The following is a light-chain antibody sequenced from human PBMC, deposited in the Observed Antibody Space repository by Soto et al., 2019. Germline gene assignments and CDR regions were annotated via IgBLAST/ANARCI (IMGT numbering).Light chain of an antibody. V-gene: IGKV3-20*01. CDR2: DAS. CDR3: QQYSSSPGT. J-gene: IGKJ2*01. CDR1: QSVNDNY. Sequence: DIVLTQSPGTLSLSPGERATLSCRASQSVNDNYLAWFQQKPGQAPRLFIYDASSRATGVPDRFSGSGSGTDFSLTISRLEHDDFAVYYCQQYSSSPGTFGQGTKLEIK.